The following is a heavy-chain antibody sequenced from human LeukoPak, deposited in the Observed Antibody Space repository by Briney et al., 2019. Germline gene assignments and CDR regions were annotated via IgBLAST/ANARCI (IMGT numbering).Heavy chain of an antibody. CDR3: AKWLLFNRYYYGIDV. CDR1: GVSISNSNYY. V-gene: IGHV4-39*01. J-gene: IGHJ6*02. Sequence: SETLSLTCTVSGVSISNSNYYWDWIRQPPGKGLEWIGTTYYSGSTYYNPSLKDRVTISVDTSKNRFSLRLSSVNPADTAVYYCAKWLLFNRYYYGIDVWGRGTTVTVSS. CDR2: TYYSGST. D-gene: IGHD5-24*01.